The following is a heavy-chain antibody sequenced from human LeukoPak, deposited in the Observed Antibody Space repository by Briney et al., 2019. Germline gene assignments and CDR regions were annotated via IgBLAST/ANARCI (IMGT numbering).Heavy chain of an antibody. Sequence: SETLSLTCTVSGGSISSYYWSWIRQPAGTALEWIGRIYTSGTTNYNPSLKSRVTISVDTSKNQFSLKLSSVTAADTAVYYCARDLRGPDDSSGYSPYNWFDPWGQGTLVTVSS. J-gene: IGHJ5*02. CDR2: IYTSGTT. V-gene: IGHV4-4*07. D-gene: IGHD3-22*01. CDR1: GGSISSYY. CDR3: ARDLRGPDDSSGYSPYNWFDP.